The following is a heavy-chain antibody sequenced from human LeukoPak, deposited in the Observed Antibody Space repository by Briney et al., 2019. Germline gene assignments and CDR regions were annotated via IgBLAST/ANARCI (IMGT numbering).Heavy chain of an antibody. Sequence: PGGSLRLSCAASGFTFSSYAMSWVRQPPGKGLEWIGEINHSGSTNYNPSLKSRVTISVDTSKNQFSLKLSSVTAADTAVYYCASRKRVPMVRGSLDYWGQGTLVTVSS. J-gene: IGHJ4*02. CDR1: GFTFSSYA. V-gene: IGHV4-34*01. CDR3: ASRKRVPMVRGSLDY. D-gene: IGHD3-10*01. CDR2: INHSGST.